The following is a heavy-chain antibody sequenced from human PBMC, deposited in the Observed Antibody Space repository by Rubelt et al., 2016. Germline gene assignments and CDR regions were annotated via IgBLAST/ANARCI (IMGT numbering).Heavy chain of an antibody. J-gene: IGHJ6*02. D-gene: IGHD3-22*01. Sequence: QVQLVQSGSELKKPGASVKVSCKASGYTFTSYAMHWVRQAPGQRLEWMGWINAGNGNTKYSQKFQGRVTITRDTSASTAYMELSSLRPEDTAVYYCARDGPYYDSSGSSYYYYGMDVWGQGTTVTVSS. CDR3: ARDGPYYDSSGSSYYYYGMDV. V-gene: IGHV1-3*01. CDR2: INAGNGNT. CDR1: GYTFTSYA.